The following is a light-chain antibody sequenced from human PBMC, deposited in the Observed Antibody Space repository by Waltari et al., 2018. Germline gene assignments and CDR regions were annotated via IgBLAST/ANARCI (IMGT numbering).Light chain of an antibody. J-gene: IGLJ2*01. CDR1: SSNIGSNT. Sequence: QSVLTQPPSASGTPGQRVTISCSGSSSNIGSNTVNWYQQLPGTAPKLLIYSNKPRPSGVPDRFSGSKSGTSASLASSGLQSEDEADYYCAAWDDSLNGVVFGGGTKLTVL. V-gene: IGLV1-44*01. CDR3: AAWDDSLNGVV. CDR2: SNK.